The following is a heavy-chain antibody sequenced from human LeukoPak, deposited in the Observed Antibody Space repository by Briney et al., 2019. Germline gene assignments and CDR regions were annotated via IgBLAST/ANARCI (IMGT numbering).Heavy chain of an antibody. V-gene: IGHV3-30*02. J-gene: IGHJ4*02. CDR3: ARGAHYDDYGGGYFDY. CDR2: IRFDGSNK. D-gene: IGHD4-23*01. Sequence: PGGSLRLSCAASGFTFSTYAMHWVRQAPGKGLEWVAFIRFDGSNKYYADSVKGRFTISRDNSKNTLYLQMNSLRPEDTAVYYCARGAHYDDYGGGYFDYWGQGTLVTVSS. CDR1: GFTFSTYA.